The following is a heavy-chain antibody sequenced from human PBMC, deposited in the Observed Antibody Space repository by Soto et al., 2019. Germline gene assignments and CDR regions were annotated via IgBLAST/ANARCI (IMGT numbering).Heavy chain of an antibody. D-gene: IGHD5-18*01. CDR2: ISSSSSYI. Sequence: KPGGSLRLSCAASGFTFSSYSMNRVRQAPGKGLEWVSSISSSSSYIYYADSVKGRFTISRDNAKNSLYLQMNSLRAEDTAVYYCARDRLVLYELWSLDYWGQGTLVTVSS. CDR1: GFTFSSYS. CDR3: ARDRLVLYELWSLDY. J-gene: IGHJ4*02. V-gene: IGHV3-21*01.